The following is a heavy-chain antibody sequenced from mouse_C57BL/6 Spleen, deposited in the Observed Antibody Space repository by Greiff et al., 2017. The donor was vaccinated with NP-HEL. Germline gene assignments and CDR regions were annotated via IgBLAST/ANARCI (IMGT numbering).Heavy chain of an antibody. V-gene: IGHV1-77*01. CDR1: GYTFTDYY. D-gene: IGHD3-3*01. CDR2: IGPGSGNT. CDR3: ARSGQYYAMDY. J-gene: IGHJ4*01. Sequence: QVQLQQSGAELVKPGASVKLSCKASGYTFTDYYIHWVKQRPGQGLEWIGKIGPGSGNTYYNEKFKGKATLTAAKSSSTAYMQLSSLTSGDSAVYFCARSGQYYAMDYWGQGTSVTVSS.